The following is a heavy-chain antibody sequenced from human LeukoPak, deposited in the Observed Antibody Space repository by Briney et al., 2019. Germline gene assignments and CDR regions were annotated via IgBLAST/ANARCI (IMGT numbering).Heavy chain of an antibody. Sequence: SETLSLTCTVSGGSISSSSYYGGWIRQPPGKGLEWIGSIYYSGSTYYNPSLKSRVTISVDTSKNQFSLKLSSVTAADTAVYYCARRTGYSSSWYHHWFDPWGQGTLVTVSS. D-gene: IGHD6-13*01. J-gene: IGHJ5*02. CDR3: ARRTGYSSSWYHHWFDP. CDR2: IYYSGST. V-gene: IGHV4-39*07. CDR1: GGSISSSSYY.